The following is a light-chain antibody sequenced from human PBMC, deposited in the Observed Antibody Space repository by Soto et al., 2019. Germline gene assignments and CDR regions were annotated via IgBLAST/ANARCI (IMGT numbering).Light chain of an antibody. CDR3: HQYDSSPLT. CDR1: QSVSSSY. CDR2: GAS. Sequence: EIVLTQSPGTLSLSPGERATLSCRASQSVSSSYLAWYQQKPGQAPRLLIYGASSRATGIPDRFSGSGSGKDFTLTISRLEPEDFAVYYCHQYDSSPLTFGGGTKVEI. J-gene: IGKJ4*01. V-gene: IGKV3-20*01.